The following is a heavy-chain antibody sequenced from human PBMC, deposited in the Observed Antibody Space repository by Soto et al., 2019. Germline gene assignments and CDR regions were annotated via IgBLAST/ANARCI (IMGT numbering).Heavy chain of an antibody. CDR2: INPNSGGT. CDR3: ALPNSGYDYAFDI. Sequence: ASVKVSCKASGYTFTGYYMHWVRQAPGQGLEWMGWINPNSGGTNYAQKFQGWVTMTRDTSISTAYMELSRLRSDDTAVYYCALPNSGYDYAFDIWGQGTMVTVSS. V-gene: IGHV1-2*04. D-gene: IGHD5-12*01. CDR1: GYTFTGYY. J-gene: IGHJ3*02.